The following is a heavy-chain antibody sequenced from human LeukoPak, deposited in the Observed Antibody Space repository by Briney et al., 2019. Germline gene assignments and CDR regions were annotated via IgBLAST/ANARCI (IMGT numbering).Heavy chain of an antibody. D-gene: IGHD5-18*01. CDR2: MNPNSGNT. CDR1: GYTFTSYY. V-gene: IGHV1-2*02. CDR3: AGRPDTAVVAIFDY. J-gene: IGHJ4*02. Sequence: ASVKVSCKASGYTFTSYYMHWVRQATGQGLEWMGWMNPNSGNTGYAQKFQGRVTMTGDTSISTAYMELSRLSSDDTAIYYCAGRPDTAVVAIFDYWGQGTLVTVSS.